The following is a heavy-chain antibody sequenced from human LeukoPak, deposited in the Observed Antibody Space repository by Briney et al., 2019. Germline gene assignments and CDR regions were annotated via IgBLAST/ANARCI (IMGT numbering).Heavy chain of an antibody. Sequence: GGSLRLSCAVSGFTFSGFWMSWSRQAPGKGLEWVASINTDGSEGYYADVVKGRFTISRDNAKNSLYLQINSLRAEDTAVYYCARSSYSSSSSVWGQGTMVSVSS. J-gene: IGHJ3*01. CDR2: INTDGSEG. CDR3: ARSSYSSSSSV. V-gene: IGHV3-7*03. D-gene: IGHD6-6*01. CDR1: GFTFSGFW.